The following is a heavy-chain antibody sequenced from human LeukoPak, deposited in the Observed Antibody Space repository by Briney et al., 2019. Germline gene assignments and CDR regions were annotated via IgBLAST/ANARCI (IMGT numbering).Heavy chain of an antibody. J-gene: IGHJ3*02. V-gene: IGHV1-46*01. D-gene: IGHD3-22*01. Sequence: GASVKVSCKAPGYTFTNYYIHWVRQAPGQGLEWMGIINPSGRSTTYVQQFQGRVTMTRDMSTSTVYMELSSLRSEDTAVYYCARGRNYYDSSDYYEGDAFDIWGQGTVVTVSS. CDR1: GYTFTNYY. CDR2: INPSGRST. CDR3: ARGRNYYDSSDYYEGDAFDI.